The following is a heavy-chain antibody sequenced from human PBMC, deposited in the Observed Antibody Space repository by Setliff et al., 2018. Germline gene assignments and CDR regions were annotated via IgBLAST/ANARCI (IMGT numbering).Heavy chain of an antibody. CDR1: GGSISSSSYY. Sequence: KPSETLSLTCTVSGGSISSSSYYWGWIRQPPGKGLEWIGSIYYSGSTYYNPSLKSRVTISADASKNQFSLKLSSVTAADTAVYYCARRTEYYNFWGGYYDYWGQGTLVTV. V-gene: IGHV4-39*07. D-gene: IGHD3-3*01. CDR2: IYYSGST. J-gene: IGHJ4*02. CDR3: ARRTEYYNFWGGYYDY.